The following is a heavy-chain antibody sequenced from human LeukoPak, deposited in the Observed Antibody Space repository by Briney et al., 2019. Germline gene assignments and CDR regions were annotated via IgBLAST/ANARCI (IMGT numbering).Heavy chain of an antibody. CDR1: GFTFEYSG. J-gene: IGHJ4*02. CDR3: AKDAPLCYFDY. Sequence: GGSLRLFCAPSGFTFEYSGMHWVRQAPGKGLEWVAFIRNDGSIIYNADSVKGRFTISRDNSKNTLYLQMNSLRADDTAVYYCAKDAPLCYFDYWGQGTLVTVSS. D-gene: IGHD3-16*01. V-gene: IGHV3-30*02. CDR2: IRNDGSII.